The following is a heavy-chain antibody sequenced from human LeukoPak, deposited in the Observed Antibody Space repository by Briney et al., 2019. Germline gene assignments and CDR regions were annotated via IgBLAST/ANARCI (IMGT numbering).Heavy chain of an antibody. D-gene: IGHD1-26*01. CDR3: AKNKEGAGPYYFDY. J-gene: IGHJ4*02. CDR1: GFSFSNYA. CDR2: ISGSGGGT. Sequence: GGSLRLSCAASGFSFSNYAMSWVRQAPGKGLEWVSGISGSGGGTYYADSVKGRFTISRDNSKNTLYLQMNSLRAEDTAVYYCAKNKEGAGPYYFDYWGQGTLVPVSS. V-gene: IGHV3-23*01.